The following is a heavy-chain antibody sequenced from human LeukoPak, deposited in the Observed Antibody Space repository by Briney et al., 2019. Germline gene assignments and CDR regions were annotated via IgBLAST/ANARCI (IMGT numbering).Heavy chain of an antibody. V-gene: IGHV3-74*01. CDR2: INSDGSST. CDR1: GFTFSSYW. Sequence: GGSLRLSCAASGFTFSSYWMHWVGQAPGKGLVWVSRINSDGSSTSYADSVKGRFTISRDNAKNTLYLQMNSLRAEDTAVYYCARDRARGGDCCNFDYWGQGTLVTVSS. CDR3: ARDRARGGDCCNFDY. J-gene: IGHJ4*02. D-gene: IGHD2-21*02.